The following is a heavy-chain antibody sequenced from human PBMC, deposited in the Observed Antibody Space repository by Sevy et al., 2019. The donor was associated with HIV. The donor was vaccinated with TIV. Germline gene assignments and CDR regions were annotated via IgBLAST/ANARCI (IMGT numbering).Heavy chain of an antibody. Sequence: GGSLRLSCAASGYIFSSYTMTWVRQAPGKGLEWVSGITGSGGNTYYADSVKGRFTISRDNSKSTLYLQMNNLRAEDTAVYYCAKGLRYKFYGEGNYYYYGMDVGGQGTTVTVAS. CDR1: GYIFSSYT. D-gene: IGHD3-16*02. J-gene: IGHJ6*02. V-gene: IGHV3-23*01. CDR2: ITGSGGNT. CDR3: AKGLRYKFYGEGNYYYYGMDV.